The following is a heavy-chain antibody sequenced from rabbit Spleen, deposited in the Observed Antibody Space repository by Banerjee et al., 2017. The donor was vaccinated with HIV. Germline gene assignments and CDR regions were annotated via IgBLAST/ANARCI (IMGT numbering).Heavy chain of an antibody. CDR3: ARDTGSSFSSYGMDL. D-gene: IGHD8-1*01. Sequence: QSLEESGGDLVKPGASLTLTCTASGFSFSSSDYMCWVRQAPGKGLEWIACIDAGSSSGFTYSATWAKGRFTCSKTSSTTVTLQMTSLTVADTATYFCARDTGSSFSSYGMDLWGQGTLVTVS. CDR1: GFSFSSSDY. CDR2: IDAGSSSGFT. J-gene: IGHJ6*01. V-gene: IGHV1S40*01.